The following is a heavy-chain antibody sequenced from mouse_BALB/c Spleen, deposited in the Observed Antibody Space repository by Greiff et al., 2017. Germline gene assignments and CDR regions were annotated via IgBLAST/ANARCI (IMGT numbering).Heavy chain of an antibody. Sequence: EVKLMESGGGLVQPGGSRKLSCAASGFTFSSFGMHWVRQAPEKGLEWVAYISSGSSTIYYADTVKGRFTISRDNPKNTLFLQMTSLRSEDTAMYYCAKEGASYGNYVLYAMDYWGQGTSVTGSS. J-gene: IGHJ4*01. CDR3: AKEGASYGNYVLYAMDY. D-gene: IGHD2-10*01. V-gene: IGHV5-17*02. CDR1: GFTFSSFG. CDR2: ISSGSSTI.